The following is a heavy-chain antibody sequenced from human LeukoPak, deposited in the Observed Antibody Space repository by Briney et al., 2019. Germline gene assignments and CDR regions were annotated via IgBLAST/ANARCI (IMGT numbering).Heavy chain of an antibody. J-gene: IGHJ4*02. Sequence: TGGSLRLSCAASGFTFSSYEMNWVRQAPGKGLEWVSVIYSGGSTDYAGSVRGRFTISRDKSKNTTYLQMNNMRAEDTAVYYCATEKPVAGTFLDYWGQGTLVIVSS. D-gene: IGHD6-19*01. CDR2: IYSGGST. CDR3: ATEKPVAGTFLDY. V-gene: IGHV3-53*01. CDR1: GFTFSSYE.